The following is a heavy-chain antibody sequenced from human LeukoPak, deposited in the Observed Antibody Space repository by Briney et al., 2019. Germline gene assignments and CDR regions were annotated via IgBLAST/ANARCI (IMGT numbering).Heavy chain of an antibody. CDR3: ARHPAEYSSSLRFNP. D-gene: IGHD6-6*01. Sequence: SETLSLTCAVYGGSFSGYCWSWIRQPPGKGLEWIGEINHSGSTNYNPSLKSRVTISVDTSKNQFSLKLSSVTAADTAVYYCARHPAEYSSSLRFNPWGQGTLVTVSS. CDR2: INHSGST. J-gene: IGHJ5*02. V-gene: IGHV4-34*01. CDR1: GGSFSGYC.